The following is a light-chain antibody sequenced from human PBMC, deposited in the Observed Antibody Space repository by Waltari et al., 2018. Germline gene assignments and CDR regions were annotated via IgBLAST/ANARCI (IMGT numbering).Light chain of an antibody. V-gene: IGLV3-1*01. J-gene: IGLJ2*01. CDR2: QDS. Sequence: SYELPNPPSVSVPPGQKASSTCSGAKLGEKYACWYQQKPGQSPVLVIYQDSKRPSGIPERFSGSNSGNTATLTISGTQAMDEADYYCQAWDSSTVVFGGGTKLTVL. CDR3: QAWDSSTVV. CDR1: KLGEKY.